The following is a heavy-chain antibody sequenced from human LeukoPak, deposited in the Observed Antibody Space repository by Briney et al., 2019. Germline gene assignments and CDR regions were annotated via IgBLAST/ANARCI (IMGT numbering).Heavy chain of an antibody. Sequence: ASVKVSCKASGYTFTSYYMHWVRQAPGQGLEWMGWINPNSGGTNYAQKFQGRVTMTRDTAISTAYMELSRLRSDDTAVYYCARERIAAAGAPEYWGQGTLVTVSS. CDR2: INPNSGGT. J-gene: IGHJ4*02. D-gene: IGHD6-13*01. CDR1: GYTFTSYY. V-gene: IGHV1-2*02. CDR3: ARERIAAAGAPEY.